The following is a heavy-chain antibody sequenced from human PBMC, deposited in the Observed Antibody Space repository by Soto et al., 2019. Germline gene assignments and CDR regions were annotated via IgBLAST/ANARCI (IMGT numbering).Heavy chain of an antibody. CDR1: GFSFASFA. D-gene: IGHD3-3*01. J-gene: IGHJ4*02. Sequence: GGSLRLSCTTSGFSFASFAMTWVRQAPGKGLEWVATISGSDGKTYCADSVKGRFSISRDTSRNTLYLQMNSLRADDTAIYYCAKWSYLDYWGQGTRVTVSS. CDR3: AKWSYLDY. CDR2: ISGSDGKT. V-gene: IGHV3-23*01.